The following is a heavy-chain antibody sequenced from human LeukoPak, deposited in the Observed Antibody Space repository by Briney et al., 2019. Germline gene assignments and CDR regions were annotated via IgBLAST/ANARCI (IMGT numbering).Heavy chain of an antibody. J-gene: IGHJ4*02. CDR2: INPNSGDT. CDR3: ARLDIPGDDY. D-gene: IGHD2-2*03. V-gene: IGHV1-18*01. CDR1: GYTFTSYG. Sequence: ASVKVSCKASGYTFTSYGISWVRQAPGQGLEWMGWINPNSGDTNYAQKFQGRVTMTRGTSTSTVYMELSSLRSEDTAVYYCARLDIPGDDYWGQGTLVTVSS.